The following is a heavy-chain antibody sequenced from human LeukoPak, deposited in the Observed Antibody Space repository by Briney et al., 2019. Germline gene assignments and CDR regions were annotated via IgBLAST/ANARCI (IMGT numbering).Heavy chain of an antibody. CDR1: GGTFSSYA. D-gene: IGHD6-13*01. V-gene: IGHV1-69*01. J-gene: IGHJ4*02. Sequence: SVKVSCKASGGTFSSYAISWVRQAPGQGLEWMGGITPIFGTANYAQKFQGRVTITADESTSTAYMELSSLRSEDTAVYYCARDRGDWQHLVLDYWGQGTLVTVSS. CDR2: ITPIFGTA. CDR3: ARDRGDWQHLVLDY.